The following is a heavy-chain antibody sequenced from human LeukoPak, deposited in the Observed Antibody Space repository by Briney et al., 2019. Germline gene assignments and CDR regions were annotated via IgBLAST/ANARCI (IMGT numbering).Heavy chain of an antibody. CDR3: ARHGIGYDILTGYYDSWFDP. V-gene: IGHV4-59*08. CDR1: GGSISSYY. Sequence: SETLSLTCTVSGGSISSYYWSWIRQPPGKGLEWIGYIYYSGSTNYNPSLKGRVTISVDTSKNQFSLKLSSVTAADTAVYYCARHGIGYDILTGYYDSWFDPWGQGTLVTVSS. D-gene: IGHD3-9*01. J-gene: IGHJ5*02. CDR2: IYYSGST.